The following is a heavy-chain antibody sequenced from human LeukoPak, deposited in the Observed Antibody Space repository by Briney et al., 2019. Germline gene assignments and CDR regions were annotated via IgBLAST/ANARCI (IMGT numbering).Heavy chain of an antibody. Sequence: PGRSLRLSCAASGFTFRSYGMHWVRQAPGKGLEWVSAISGSGGSTYYADSVKGRFTISRDNSKNTLYLQMNSLRAEDTAVYYCAKDPQWLFSGGAFDIWGQGTMVTVSS. J-gene: IGHJ3*02. D-gene: IGHD3-22*01. CDR2: ISGSGGST. V-gene: IGHV3-23*01. CDR1: GFTFRSYG. CDR3: AKDPQWLFSGGAFDI.